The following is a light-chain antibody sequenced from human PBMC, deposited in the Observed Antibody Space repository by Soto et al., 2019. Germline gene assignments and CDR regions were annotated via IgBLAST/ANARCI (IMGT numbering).Light chain of an antibody. CDR2: DAS. J-gene: IGKJ4*01. V-gene: IGKV3D-20*01. Sequence: EIVLTQSPATLSLSPGQRANLSCGASQSITNNYLAWYQQKPGLAPSLLIYDASTRATGIPDRFSGSGSGTDFTLTISRLEPEDFAVYYCQHYAASPLTFGGGTKVDIK. CDR1: QSITNNY. CDR3: QHYAASPLT.